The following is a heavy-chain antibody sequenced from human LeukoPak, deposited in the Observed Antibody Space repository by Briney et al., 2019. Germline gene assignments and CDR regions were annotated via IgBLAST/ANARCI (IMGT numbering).Heavy chain of an antibody. Sequence: GGSLRLSCAASGFTFSNAWMSWVRQAPGKGLEWVGRIKSKTDGGTTDYAAPVKGRFTISRDDSKNTLYLQMNSLKTEDTAVYYCTTGGGLRYFETVPGWGQGTLVTVSS. CDR3: TTGGGLRYFETVPG. CDR2: IKSKTDGGTT. CDR1: GFTFSNAW. V-gene: IGHV3-15*01. D-gene: IGHD3-9*01. J-gene: IGHJ4*02.